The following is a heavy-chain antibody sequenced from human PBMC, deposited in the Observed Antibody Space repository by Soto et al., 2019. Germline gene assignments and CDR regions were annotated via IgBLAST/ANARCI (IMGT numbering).Heavy chain of an antibody. J-gene: IGHJ6*02. CDR2: ISYSGST. D-gene: IGHD4-4*01. Sequence: QVHLQESGPGLVKPSQTLSLTCTVSGGSIRNSGYYWSWIRQLPGKGLEWIGFISYSGSTDYAPSLKSRVTMSVDTSKNQFSLNLSSVTAADTAVYYCGRDAVTKREFYYYGMDVWGRGTTVTVSS. V-gene: IGHV4-31*03. CDR3: GRDAVTKREFYYYGMDV. CDR1: GGSIRNSGYY.